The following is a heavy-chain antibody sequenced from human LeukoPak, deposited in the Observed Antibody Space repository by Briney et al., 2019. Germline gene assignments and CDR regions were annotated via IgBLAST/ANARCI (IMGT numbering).Heavy chain of an antibody. V-gene: IGHV4-31*03. CDR2: IYYSGST. CDR3: ARGGDGGNSAIYYFDY. J-gene: IGHJ4*02. Sequence: SQTLSLTCTVSGGSISSGDYYWSWIRQHPGKGLEWIGYIYYSGSTYYNPSLKSRVTISVDTSKNQFSLKLSSVTAADTAVYYCARGGDGGNSAIYYFDYWGQGTLVTVSS. CDR1: GGSISSGDYY. D-gene: IGHD4-23*01.